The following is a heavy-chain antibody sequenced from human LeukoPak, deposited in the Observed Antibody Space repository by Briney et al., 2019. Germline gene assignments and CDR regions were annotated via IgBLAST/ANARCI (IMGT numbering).Heavy chain of an antibody. CDR3: AGDYPPAARPAFDI. D-gene: IGHD6-6*01. Sequence: SETLSLTCAVYGGSFSGYYWSWIRQPPGKGLEWIGEINHSGNTNYNPSLKSRVTISVDTSKNQFSLKLSSVTAADTAVYYCAGDYPPAARPAFDIWGQATMVTVHS. CDR1: GGSFSGYY. V-gene: IGHV4-34*01. CDR2: INHSGNT. J-gene: IGHJ3*02.